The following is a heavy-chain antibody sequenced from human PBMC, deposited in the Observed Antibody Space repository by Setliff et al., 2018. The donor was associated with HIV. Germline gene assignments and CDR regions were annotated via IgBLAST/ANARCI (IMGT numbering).Heavy chain of an antibody. D-gene: IGHD1-26*01. CDR1: GYTYTSYG. CDR2: ISAYNGNT. J-gene: IGHJ3*02. Sequence: ASVKVSCKASGYTYTSYGISWVRQAPGQGLEWMGWISAYNGNTNYAQKLQGRVTMTTDTSTSTAYMELRSLRSDDTAVYYCARDSEWGSYIFWTFDIWGQGTMVTVSS. CDR3: ARDSEWGSYIFWTFDI. V-gene: IGHV1-18*01.